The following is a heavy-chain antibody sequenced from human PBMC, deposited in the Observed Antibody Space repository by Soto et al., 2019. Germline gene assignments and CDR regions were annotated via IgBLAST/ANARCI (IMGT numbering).Heavy chain of an antibody. J-gene: IGHJ4*02. CDR3: AHRVLRTVFGLVTTTAIYFDF. V-gene: IGHV2-5*02. D-gene: IGHD3-3*01. Sequence: QITLNESGPTQVKPRQTLTLTCTFSGFSLTTSGVGVGWIRQSPGKAPDWLALIYSDDDKRYSPSLKSRLTITKDTSKNQVVLTMADFAPADTATYYCAHRVLRTVFGLVTTTAIYFDFWGQGTPVAVSS. CDR1: GFSLTTSGVG. CDR2: IYSDDDK.